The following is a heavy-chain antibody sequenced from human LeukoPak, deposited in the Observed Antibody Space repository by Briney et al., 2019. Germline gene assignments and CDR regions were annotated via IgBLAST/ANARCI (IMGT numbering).Heavy chain of an antibody. J-gene: IGHJ3*02. D-gene: IGHD2-21*02. CDR1: GGSISSYY. V-gene: IGHV4-4*07. CDR3: ARAESPYCGGDCYPKDDAFDI. Sequence: SEIVSLTCTVSGGSISSYYWSWSRQPAGKGLEWIGRIYTSGSTNYNPSLKSRVTMSVDTSKNQFSLKLSSVTAADTAVYYCARAESPYCGGDCYPKDDAFDIWGQGSIVTVSS. CDR2: IYTSGST.